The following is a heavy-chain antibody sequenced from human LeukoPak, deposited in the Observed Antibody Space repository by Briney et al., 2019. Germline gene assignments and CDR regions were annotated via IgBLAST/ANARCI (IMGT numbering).Heavy chain of an antibody. CDR2: IYHSGST. D-gene: IGHD6-19*01. CDR1: GGSISSSNW. CDR3: ARKGPGSSGWYTFDY. J-gene: IGHJ4*02. V-gene: IGHV4-4*02. Sequence: SETLSLTCAVSGGSISSSNWWSWVRQPPGKGLEWIGEIYHSGSTNYNPSLKSRVTISVDKSKNQFSLKLSSVTAADTAVYYCARKGPGSSGWYTFDYWGQGTLVTVSS.